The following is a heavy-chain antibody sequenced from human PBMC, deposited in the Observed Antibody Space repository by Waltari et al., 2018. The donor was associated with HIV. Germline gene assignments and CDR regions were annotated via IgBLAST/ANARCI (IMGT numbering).Heavy chain of an antibody. CDR2: IYYSGST. J-gene: IGHJ5*02. CDR3: ARHLYYYGSGSYYNGGNWFDP. V-gene: IGHV4-39*01. CDR1: GGSISSSSYY. Sequence: QLQLQESGPGLVKPSETLSLTCTVSGGSISSSSYYWGWIRQPPGKGLEWIGSIYYSGSTYYNPSLKSRVTISVDTSKNQFSLKLSSVTAADTAVYYCARHLYYYGSGSYYNGGNWFDPWGQGTLVTVSS. D-gene: IGHD3-10*01.